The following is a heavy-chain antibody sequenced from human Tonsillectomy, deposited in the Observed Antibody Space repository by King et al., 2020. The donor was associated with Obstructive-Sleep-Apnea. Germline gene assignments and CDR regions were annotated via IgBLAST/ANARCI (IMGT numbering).Heavy chain of an antibody. CDR2: INPSGGST. Sequence: QLVQSGAEVKKPGASVKVFCKASGYTFTSYYMHWVRQAPRQGLEVMGIINPSGGSTSYAQKFQGRVTMTRDTSTSTRYMELSSLRSEDTAVYYCARAGSSSPGDYWGQGTLVTVSS. CDR1: GYTFTSYY. V-gene: IGHV1-46*01. CDR3: ARAGSSSPGDY. D-gene: IGHD6-6*01. J-gene: IGHJ4*02.